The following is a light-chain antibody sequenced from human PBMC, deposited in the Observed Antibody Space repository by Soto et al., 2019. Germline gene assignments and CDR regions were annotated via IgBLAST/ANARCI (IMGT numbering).Light chain of an antibody. V-gene: IGLV1-40*01. CDR3: QTYDSSLSGSL. CDR1: SSNIGAGYD. J-gene: IGLJ3*02. Sequence: QSVLTQPPSVSGAPGQRVTISCTGSSSNIGAGYDVHWYQQLPGAAPKLLIHANSHRPSGVPDRFSGSRSGTSASLDITGLQGEDEADYFCQTYDSSLSGSLFGGGTKVTVL. CDR2: ANS.